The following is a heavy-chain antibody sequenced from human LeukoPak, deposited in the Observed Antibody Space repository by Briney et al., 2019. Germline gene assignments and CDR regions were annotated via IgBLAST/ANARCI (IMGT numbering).Heavy chain of an antibody. D-gene: IGHD2-2*01. CDR1: GGSISSGGYY. CDR2: IYHSGST. CDR3: ARAPGRDIVVVPAAMDWFDP. J-gene: IGHJ5*02. Sequence: PSETLSLTCTVSGGSISSGGYYWSWIRQPPGKGLEWIGYIYHSGSTYYNPSLKSRVTISVDRSKNQFSLKLSSVTAADTAVYYCARAPGRDIVVVPAAMDWFDPWGQGTLVTVSS. V-gene: IGHV4-30-2*01.